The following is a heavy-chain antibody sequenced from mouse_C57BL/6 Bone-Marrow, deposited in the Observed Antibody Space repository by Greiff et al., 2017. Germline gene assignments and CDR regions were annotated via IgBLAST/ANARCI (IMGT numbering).Heavy chain of an antibody. J-gene: IGHJ1*03. CDR2: IYPGNSDT. D-gene: IGHD1-1*01. V-gene: IGHV1-5*01. CDR3: TREGIYYYGSSYWYFDV. CDR1: GYTFTSYW. Sequence: EVQLVESGTVLARPGASVKMSCKTSGYTFTSYWMHWVKQRPGQGLEWIGAIYPGNSDTSYNQKFKGKAKLTAVTSASTAYMALSSLTNEDSAVYYCTREGIYYYGSSYWYFDVWGTGTTVTVSS.